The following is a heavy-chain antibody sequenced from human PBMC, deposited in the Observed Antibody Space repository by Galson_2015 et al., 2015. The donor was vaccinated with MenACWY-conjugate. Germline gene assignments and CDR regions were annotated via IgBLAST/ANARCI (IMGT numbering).Heavy chain of an antibody. CDR2: IRSKAFGETT. Sequence: SLRLSCAPSGFSFGDYPLSWVRQAPGKGLEWVGFIRSKAFGETTEYAASVKDRFTISRDDSTRIAYLQMNSLKTDDTAVYYCTSRLIGVMSAFDYWGQGTLVTVSS. J-gene: IGHJ4*02. V-gene: IGHV3-49*04. CDR3: TSRLIGVMSAFDY. CDR1: GFSFGDYP. D-gene: IGHD3-16*01.